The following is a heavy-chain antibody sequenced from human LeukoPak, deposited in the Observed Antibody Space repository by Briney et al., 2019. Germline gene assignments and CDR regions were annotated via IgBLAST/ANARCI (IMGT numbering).Heavy chain of an antibody. D-gene: IGHD3-10*01. CDR1: GFSLSTSGVG. Sequence: SGPTLVKPTQTLTLTCTFSGFSLSTSGVGVGWIRQPLGKALEWLALIYWDDDKRYSPSLKSRLTITKDTSKNQVVLTMTNMDPVDTATYYCAHRLLWFGRDGNFDYWGQGTLVTVSS. V-gene: IGHV2-5*02. CDR3: AHRLLWFGRDGNFDY. J-gene: IGHJ4*02. CDR2: IYWDDDK.